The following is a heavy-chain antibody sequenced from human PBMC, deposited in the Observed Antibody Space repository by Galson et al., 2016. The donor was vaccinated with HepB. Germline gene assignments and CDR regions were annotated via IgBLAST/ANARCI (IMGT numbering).Heavy chain of an antibody. CDR3: AKGEGLGYLDDSRDYTSFAY. J-gene: IGHJ4*02. D-gene: IGHD4-17*01. V-gene: IGHV3-53*05. Sequence: SLRLSCAASGFTVKNDYMSWVRQAPGKGLEWVSVIFTDGDTNYADSVKGRFTISRDNSKNTLYLQMNSLRSEDTAVYFCAKGEGLGYLDDSRDYTSFAYWGQGTLVTVSS. CDR1: GFTVKNDY. CDR2: IFTDGDT.